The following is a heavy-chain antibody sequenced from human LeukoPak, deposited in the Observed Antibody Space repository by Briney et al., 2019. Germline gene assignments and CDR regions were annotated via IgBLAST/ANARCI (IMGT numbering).Heavy chain of an antibody. CDR2: ISNSGTTI. CDR1: GFTFSDYY. D-gene: IGHD3-16*01. CDR3: ARAMVRLGESSNPFDY. J-gene: IGHJ4*02. V-gene: IGHV3-11*04. Sequence: GGSLRLSCAASGFTFSDYYMSWIRQAPGKGLEWVSYISNSGTTIYYADSVKGRFTISRDNAKNSLYLQMNSLRAEDTAVYYCARAMVRLGESSNPFDYWGQGTLVTVSS.